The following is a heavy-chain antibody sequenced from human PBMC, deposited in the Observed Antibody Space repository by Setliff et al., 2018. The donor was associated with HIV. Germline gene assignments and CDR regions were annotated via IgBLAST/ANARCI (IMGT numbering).Heavy chain of an antibody. Sequence: SETLSLTCSVSGASLQSYYWSWIRQPAGKGLQWIGRIYYVGWSKYNPSLEDRVTMSVDTSNNQFSLSLRSVTAADTAVYYCARDSSIVATTHYYYYMDVWGKGTTVTVSS. V-gene: IGHV4-4*07. D-gene: IGHD5-12*01. J-gene: IGHJ6*03. CDR1: GASLQSYY. CDR2: IYYVGWS. CDR3: ARDSSIVATTHYYYYMDV.